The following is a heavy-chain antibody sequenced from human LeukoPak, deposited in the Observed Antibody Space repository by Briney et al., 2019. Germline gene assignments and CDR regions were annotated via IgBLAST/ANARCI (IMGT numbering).Heavy chain of an antibody. Sequence: GASVKVSCKASGYTFTSYGISWVRQAPGQGLEWMGWISAYNGNTNYAQKLQGRVTVTTDTSTSTAYMELRSLRSDDTAVYYCARDIPPGDGSIGYYFDCWGQGTLVTVSS. CDR1: GYTFTSYG. CDR2: ISAYNGNT. CDR3: ARDIPPGDGSIGYYFDC. D-gene: IGHD2-21*01. J-gene: IGHJ4*02. V-gene: IGHV1-18*01.